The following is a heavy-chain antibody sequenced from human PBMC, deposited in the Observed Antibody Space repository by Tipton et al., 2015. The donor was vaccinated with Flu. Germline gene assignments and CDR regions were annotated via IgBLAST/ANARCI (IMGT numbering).Heavy chain of an antibody. Sequence: TLSLTCTVSGGSISTSSYYWGWIRQPPGKGLEWIGIIFYSGSTYYNPSLKSRVTISVDTSKNQFSLKVSSVTAADTAVYYRARLVRTYPEIYYHYVMDVWGQGTTVTVSS. CDR2: IFYSGST. J-gene: IGHJ6*02. D-gene: IGHD1-1*01. V-gene: IGHV4-39*01. CDR1: GGSISTSSYY. CDR3: ARLVRTYPEIYYHYVMDV.